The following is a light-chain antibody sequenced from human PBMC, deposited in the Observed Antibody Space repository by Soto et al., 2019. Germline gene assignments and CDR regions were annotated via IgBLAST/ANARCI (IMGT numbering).Light chain of an antibody. Sequence: EIVMTQSPATLSVPPGERVTLSCRASQSVNSNLAWYQQKPGRGPRLLIYDASTRATGIPARFSGSGSGTEFTLTISSLQSEDFAVYYCQQYNNSLRWTFGQGTKVDIK. CDR3: QQYNNSLRWT. CDR1: QSVNSN. CDR2: DAS. V-gene: IGKV3-15*01. J-gene: IGKJ1*01.